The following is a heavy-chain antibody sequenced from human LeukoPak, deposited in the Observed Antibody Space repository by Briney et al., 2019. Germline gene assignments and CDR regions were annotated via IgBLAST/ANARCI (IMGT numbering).Heavy chain of an antibody. D-gene: IGHD6-6*01. CDR2: IYYTGGST. Sequence: SETLSLTCTVSGGSVSSGSYYWSWIRQPPGKGLELIGYIYYTGGSTNYNPSLTSRVTISVDVSKNQFSLKLSSVTTADTAVYYCARTLEYRGTCNFLDYWGQGTLVTVSS. CDR3: ARTLEYRGTCNFLDY. V-gene: IGHV4-61*01. CDR1: GGSVSSGSYY. J-gene: IGHJ4*02.